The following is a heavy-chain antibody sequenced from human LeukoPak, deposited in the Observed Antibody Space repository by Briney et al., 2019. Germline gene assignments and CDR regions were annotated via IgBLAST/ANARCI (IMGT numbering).Heavy chain of an antibody. CDR2: INPNSGGT. CDR3: ARDGDAVMVDFDY. Sequence: ASVKVSCRASGYTFTDYYMYWVRQAPGQGLEWMGWINPNSGGTGCAQKFQGRVTMTRDTSISTAYMELSRLRSDDTALYYCARDGDAVMVDFDYWGQGTLVTVSS. V-gene: IGHV1-2*02. CDR1: GYTFTDYY. J-gene: IGHJ4*02. D-gene: IGHD5-18*01.